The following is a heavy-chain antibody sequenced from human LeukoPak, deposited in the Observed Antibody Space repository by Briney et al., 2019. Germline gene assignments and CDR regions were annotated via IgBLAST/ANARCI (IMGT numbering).Heavy chain of an antibody. CDR1: GFTFSSYA. Sequence: GGSLRLSCAASGFTFSSYAKHWVRQAPGKGLEYVSAISSNGGSTYYANSVKGRFTISRDNSKNTLYLQMGSLRAEDMAVYYCARTRAAANYYYGMDVWGQGTTVTVSS. D-gene: IGHD2-15*01. J-gene: IGHJ6*02. V-gene: IGHV3-64*01. CDR2: ISSNGGST. CDR3: ARTRAAANYYYGMDV.